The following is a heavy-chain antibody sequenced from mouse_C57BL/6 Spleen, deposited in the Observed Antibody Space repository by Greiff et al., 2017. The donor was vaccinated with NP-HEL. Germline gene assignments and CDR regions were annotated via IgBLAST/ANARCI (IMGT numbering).Heavy chain of an antibody. D-gene: IGHD2-5*01. CDR2: IYPGDGDT. J-gene: IGHJ2*01. CDR3: ATRGSNYVGFDY. V-gene: IGHV1-80*01. CDR1: GYAFSSYW. Sequence: QVQLQQSGAELVKPGASVKISCKASGYAFSSYWMNWVKQRPGKGLEWIGQIYPGDGDTNYNGKFKGKATLTADKSSSTAYMQLSSLTSEDSAVYFCATRGSNYVGFDYGGQGTTLTVSS.